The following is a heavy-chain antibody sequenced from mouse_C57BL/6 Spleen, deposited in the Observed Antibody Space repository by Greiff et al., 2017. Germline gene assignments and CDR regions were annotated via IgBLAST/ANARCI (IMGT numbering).Heavy chain of an antibody. CDR3: ARKPMDYGSLDY. Sequence: VQLQQPGAELVRPGSSVKLSCKASGYTFTSYWMHWVKQRPIQGLEWIGNIDPSDSETHYNQKFKDKATLTVDKSSSTAYMQLSSLTSEDSAVYYCARKPMDYGSLDYWGQGTTRTVSS. CDR2: IDPSDSET. D-gene: IGHD1-1*01. CDR1: GYTFTSYW. J-gene: IGHJ2*01. V-gene: IGHV1-52*01.